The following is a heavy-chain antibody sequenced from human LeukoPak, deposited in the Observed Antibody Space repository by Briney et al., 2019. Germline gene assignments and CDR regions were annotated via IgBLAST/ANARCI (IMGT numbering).Heavy chain of an antibody. CDR2: IKQDGSEK. Sequence: GGSLRLSCAASGFTFSSYSMNWVRQAPGKGLEWVANIKQDGSEKYYVDSVKGRFTISRDNAKNSLYLQMNSLRAEDTAVYYCARGSYGDYYYYYMDVWGKGTTVTISS. V-gene: IGHV3-7*01. J-gene: IGHJ6*03. D-gene: IGHD4-17*01. CDR1: GFTFSSYS. CDR3: ARGSYGDYYYYYMDV.